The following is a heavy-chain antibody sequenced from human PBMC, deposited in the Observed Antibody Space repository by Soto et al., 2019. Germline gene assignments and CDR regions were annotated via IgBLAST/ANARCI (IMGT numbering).Heavy chain of an antibody. J-gene: IGHJ5*02. CDR1: GYTFTSYA. D-gene: IGHD3-22*01. Sequence: ASVKVSCKASGYTFTSYAMHWVRQAPGQRLEWMGWINAGNGNTKYSQKFQGRVTITRDTSASTAYMELSSLRSEDTAVYYCARAAYYYDSSGYYPSWGQGTLVTVPQ. V-gene: IGHV1-3*01. CDR3: ARAAYYYDSSGYYPS. CDR2: INAGNGNT.